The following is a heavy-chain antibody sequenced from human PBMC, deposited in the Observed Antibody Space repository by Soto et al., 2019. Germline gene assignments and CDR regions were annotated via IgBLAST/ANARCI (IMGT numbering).Heavy chain of an antibody. CDR2: IKSDGSST. V-gene: IGHV3-74*01. CDR3: TRDFDT. Sequence: GGSLRLSCAASGFTFSAYWMHWVRQAPGKGLVWVSRIKSDGSSTYYADSVKGRFTISRDNAKNTLHLQMDSLRAEDTAVYYCTRDFDTWGQGTLVTVS. J-gene: IGHJ1*01. CDR1: GFTFSAYW. D-gene: IGHD3-9*01.